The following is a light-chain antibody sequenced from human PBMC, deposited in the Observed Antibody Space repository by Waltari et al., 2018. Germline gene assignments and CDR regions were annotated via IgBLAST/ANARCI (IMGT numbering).Light chain of an antibody. V-gene: IGLV1-51*01. J-gene: IGLJ7*01. CDR3: GTWDSSLSAPV. Sequence: QSVLTQPPSVSVAPGQKVTISCSGSSSNIGNNYVSWYQQFPGTAPKLLIYDNNKRPSGIPDRFSGSKSGTSATLGITGLQTGDEADYYCGTWDSSLSAPVFGGGTQLTVL. CDR1: SSNIGNNY. CDR2: DNN.